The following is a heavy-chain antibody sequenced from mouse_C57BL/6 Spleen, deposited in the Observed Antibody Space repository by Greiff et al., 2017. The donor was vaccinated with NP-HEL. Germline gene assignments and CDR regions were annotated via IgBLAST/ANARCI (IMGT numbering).Heavy chain of an antibody. Sequence: VQLGEAGGGLGKPGAAVKLSFTSSGYAFSSSWMNCWKQRPVKGLEWIGRIYPGDGDTNYNGKFKGKATLTADKSSSTAYMQLSSLTSEDSAVYFCASGGDYYYFDYWGQGTTLTVSS. D-gene: IGHD1-1*01. CDR3: ASGGDYYYFDY. CDR2: IYPGDGDT. V-gene: IGHV1-82*01. J-gene: IGHJ2*01. CDR1: GYAFSSSW.